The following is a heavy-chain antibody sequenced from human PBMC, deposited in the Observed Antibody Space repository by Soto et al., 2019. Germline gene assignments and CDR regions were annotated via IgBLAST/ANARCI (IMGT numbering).Heavy chain of an antibody. CDR3: ARVPPPGYDSFDYYYYGMDV. D-gene: IGHD5-12*01. Sequence: VQLQESGPGLVKPSETLSLTCTVSAGSISSYYWSWIRQPPGKGLEWIGYIYYSGSTNYNPSLKSRVTISVDTSKNQFSLKLSSVTAADTPVYYCARVPPPGYDSFDYYYYGMDVW. CDR1: AGSISSYY. J-gene: IGHJ6*01. CDR2: IYYSGST. V-gene: IGHV4-59*01.